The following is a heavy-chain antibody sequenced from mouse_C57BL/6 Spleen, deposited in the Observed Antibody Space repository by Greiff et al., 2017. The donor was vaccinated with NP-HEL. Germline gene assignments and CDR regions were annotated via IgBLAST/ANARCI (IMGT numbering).Heavy chain of an antibody. D-gene: IGHD2-4*01. CDR3: ASDDYDVFAY. V-gene: IGHV1-50*01. J-gene: IGHJ3*01. CDR1: GYTFTSYW. Sequence: QVQLQQPGAELVKPGASVKLSCKASGYTFTSYWMQWVKQRPGQGLEWIGEIDPSDRYTNYNQKFKGKATLTVDTSSSAAYMQLSSLTSEDSSVYYCASDDYDVFAYWGQVTLVTVSA. CDR2: IDPSDRYT.